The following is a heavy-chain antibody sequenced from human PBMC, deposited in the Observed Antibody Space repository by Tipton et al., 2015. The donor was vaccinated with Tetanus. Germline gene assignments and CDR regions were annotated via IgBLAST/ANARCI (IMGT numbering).Heavy chain of an antibody. CDR2: ISSGDSDA. Sequence: QSGAEVKRPGESLKLSCEISGHNSRSYWISWVRHMPGKGLEWMGIISSGDSDATYSPSFRGQVTISLDKSISTAYLQWTSLKASDAAIYFCARLPKHYSASGSTWGPGSQVTVSS. D-gene: IGHD3-10*01. CDR1: GHNSRSYW. CDR3: ARLPKHYSASGST. V-gene: IGHV5-51*01. J-gene: IGHJ5*02.